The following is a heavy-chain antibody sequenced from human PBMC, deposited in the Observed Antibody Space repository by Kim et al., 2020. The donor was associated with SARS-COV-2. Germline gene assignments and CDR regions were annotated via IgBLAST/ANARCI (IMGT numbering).Heavy chain of an antibody. CDR3: ARFDVCGLDD. V-gene: IGHV3-21*01. D-gene: IGHD3-9*01. CDR2: I. Sequence: IYYADSVRGRFTISRDHAKDSLSLQMNSLRDEDTGVYYCARFDVCGLDDWGQGTTVIVSS. J-gene: IGHJ6*02.